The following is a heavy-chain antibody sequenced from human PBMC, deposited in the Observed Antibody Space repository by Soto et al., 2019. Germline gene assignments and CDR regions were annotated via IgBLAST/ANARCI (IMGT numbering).Heavy chain of an antibody. CDR2: IITVLGTT. CDR3: ARRRYCGYDCYHKHYYGMDV. Sequence: QVQLVQSGAELKKTGSSVTVSCRASGDTFSSYAVNWVRQAPGRGLEWMGRIITVLGTTDYAQNFKGRVTSTAEKSTMTVYMELSSLRSDDTAVYYCARRRYCGYDCYHKHYYGMDVWGQGTTVTVAS. D-gene: IGHD2-21*01. CDR1: GDTFSSYA. V-gene: IGHV1-69*08. J-gene: IGHJ6*02.